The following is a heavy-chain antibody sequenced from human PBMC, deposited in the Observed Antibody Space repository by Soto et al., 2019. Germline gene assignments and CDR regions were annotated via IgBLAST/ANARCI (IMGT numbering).Heavy chain of an antibody. D-gene: IGHD2-2*01. CDR1: GGTLNRHT. V-gene: IGHV1-69*02. Sequence: QVQLVHSGAEVKKPGSSVKVSCKASGGTLNRHTLNWVRQAPGQGLEWMGRSIPMLGVANHAQKFQGRVTITADKSTNTAYMELSSLRSEDMAVYYCARGVTNCTSTSCYLDGFDIWGQGTMVTVSS. CDR2: SIPMLGVA. J-gene: IGHJ3*02. CDR3: ARGVTNCTSTSCYLDGFDI.